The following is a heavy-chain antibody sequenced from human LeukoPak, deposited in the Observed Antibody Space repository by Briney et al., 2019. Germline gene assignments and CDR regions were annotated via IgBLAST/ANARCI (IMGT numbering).Heavy chain of an antibody. V-gene: IGHV4-59*11. CDR3: AHDSDSAWFDP. Sequence: SETLSLTCTVSGGSISSHYWSWIRQPPGKGLEWIGYIYYSGSTNYNPSLKSRVTISVDTSKNQFSLKLSSVTAADTAVYYCAHDSDSAWFDPGGQGTLVTVSS. CDR1: GGSISSHY. J-gene: IGHJ5*02. CDR2: IYYSGST. D-gene: IGHD1-1*01.